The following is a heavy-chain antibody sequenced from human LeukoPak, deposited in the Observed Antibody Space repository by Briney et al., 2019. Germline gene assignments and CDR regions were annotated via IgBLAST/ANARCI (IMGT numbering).Heavy chain of an antibody. V-gene: IGHV3-23*01. CDR1: GLTFGNYG. D-gene: IGHD3-16*02. CDR2: IGGSGSTT. J-gene: IGHJ4*02. Sequence: PGGSLRLSCVASGLTFGNYGMIWVRQAPGEGLEWVSSIGGSGSTTYYADYVRGRFTISRDNSKNSMYLQMDSLRAEDTAVYYCVKEWHYVSGSYPTFEDWGQGTLVTVSS. CDR3: VKEWHYVSGSYPTFED.